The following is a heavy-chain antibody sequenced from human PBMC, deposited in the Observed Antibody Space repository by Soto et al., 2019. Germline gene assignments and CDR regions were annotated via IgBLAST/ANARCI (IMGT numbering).Heavy chain of an antibody. D-gene: IGHD4-17*01. V-gene: IGHV3-72*01. CDR2: IRKKTNSYTT. Sequence: GGSLRLSCAASGLTFSDRYMDWVRQAPGKGLEWVGRIRKKTNSYTTEYAASVKGRFIISRDDSTNSLYLQMSSLKTVDTAVYYCTTVTTVDYYFDYWGQGTVVTVSS. CDR1: GLTFSDRY. CDR3: TTVTTVDYYFDY. J-gene: IGHJ4*02.